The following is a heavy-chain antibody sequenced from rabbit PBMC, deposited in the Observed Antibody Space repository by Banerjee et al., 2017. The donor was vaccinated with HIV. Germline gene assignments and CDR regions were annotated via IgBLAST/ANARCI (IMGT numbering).Heavy chain of an antibody. CDR3: ARDFPYDFSWNL. D-gene: IGHD6-1*01. CDR1: GFSFSSYYW. V-gene: IGHV1S45*01. CDR2: IYAGSSGST. Sequence: QEQLEESGGDLVKPGASLTLTCTASGFSFSSYYWMCWVRQAPGKGLEWIACIYAGSSGSTYYASWAKGRFTISKTSSTTVTLQMTSLTAADTATYFCARDFPYDFSWNLWGQGTLVTVS. J-gene: IGHJ4*01.